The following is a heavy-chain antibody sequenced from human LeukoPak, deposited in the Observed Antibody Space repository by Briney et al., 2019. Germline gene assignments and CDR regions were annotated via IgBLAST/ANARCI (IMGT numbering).Heavy chain of an antibody. CDR2: IYHSGRT. CDR3: ASRGVRGVKEDDY. J-gene: IGHJ4*02. D-gene: IGHD3-10*01. CDR1: GYSISSGYY. Sequence: SETLSLTCTVSGYSISSGYYWGWIRQPPGKGLEWIGSIYHSGRTFYNPSLKSRVTISVDTSKNQFSLKLTSVTAADTAVYYCASRGVRGVKEDDYWGQGTLVTVSS. V-gene: IGHV4-38-2*02.